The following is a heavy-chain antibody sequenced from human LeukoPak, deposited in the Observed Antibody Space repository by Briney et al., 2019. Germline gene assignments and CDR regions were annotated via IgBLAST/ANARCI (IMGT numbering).Heavy chain of an antibody. CDR1: GGSISSYY. D-gene: IGHD3-10*02. CDR3: ARDYYVNAFDI. Sequence: SETLSLTCTVSGGSISSYYWSWIRQPPGKGLDWIGYIYYSGSTNYNPSLKSRVTISVDTSKNQFSLKLSSVTAADTAVYYCARDYYVNAFDIWGQGTMVTVSS. J-gene: IGHJ3*02. CDR2: IYYSGST. V-gene: IGHV4-59*01.